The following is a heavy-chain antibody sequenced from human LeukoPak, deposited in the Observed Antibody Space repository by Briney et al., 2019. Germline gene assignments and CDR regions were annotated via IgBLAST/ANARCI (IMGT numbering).Heavy chain of an antibody. V-gene: IGHV4-59*01. Sequence: SETLSLTCTVSGGSISSYYWSWIRQPPGKGLEWIGYIYYSGSTNYNPSLKSRVTISVDTSKNQFSLKLSSVTAADTAVYYCARGGYSYGQVVQFDYWGQGTLVTVSS. CDR2: IYYSGST. D-gene: IGHD5-18*01. CDR1: GGSISSYY. J-gene: IGHJ4*02. CDR3: ARGGYSYGQVVQFDY.